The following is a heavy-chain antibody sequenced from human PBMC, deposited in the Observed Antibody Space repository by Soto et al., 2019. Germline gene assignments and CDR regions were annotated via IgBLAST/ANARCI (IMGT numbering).Heavy chain of an antibody. Sequence: ASVKVSCKASGYTFTSYGISWVRQAPGQGLEWMGWISAYNGNTNYAQKLQGRVTMTTDTSTSTAYMELRSLRSDDTAVYYCARDANFYYYDSSGYYFDYWGQGTLVTVSS. J-gene: IGHJ4*02. V-gene: IGHV1-18*01. CDR3: ARDANFYYYDSSGYYFDY. D-gene: IGHD3-22*01. CDR2: ISAYNGNT. CDR1: GYTFTSYG.